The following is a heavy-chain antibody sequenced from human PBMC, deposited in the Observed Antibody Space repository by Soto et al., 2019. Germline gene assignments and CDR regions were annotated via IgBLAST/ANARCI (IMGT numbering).Heavy chain of an antibody. D-gene: IGHD2-2*01. CDR1: GFTFSSYW. CDR3: ARDYASNLWY. Sequence: GGSLRLSCVASGFTFSSYWMHWFRQAPGKGLVWVSRMSSDGSVTNYADSVKGRFTISRDNAESTLYLQMNSLRAEDTALYYCARDYASNLWYWGQGTVVTVST. V-gene: IGHV3-74*01. CDR2: MSSDGSVT. J-gene: IGHJ4*02.